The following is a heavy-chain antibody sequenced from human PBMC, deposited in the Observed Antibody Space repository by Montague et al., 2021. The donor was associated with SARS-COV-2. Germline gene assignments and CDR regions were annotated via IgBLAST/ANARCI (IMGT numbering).Heavy chain of an antibody. Sequence: SLRLSCAASGFNFRSYWMHWVRQVPGRGLVWVSRIKPDGTSTNYAASVQGRFTISRDNAKNTLSLQMNNLRAEDTAIYYCVRPLWFGDSDYYFDSWGQGTLVTVSS. J-gene: IGHJ4*02. V-gene: IGHV3-74*01. CDR2: IKPDGTST. CDR3: VRPLWFGDSDYYFDS. CDR1: GFNFRSYW. D-gene: IGHD3-10*01.